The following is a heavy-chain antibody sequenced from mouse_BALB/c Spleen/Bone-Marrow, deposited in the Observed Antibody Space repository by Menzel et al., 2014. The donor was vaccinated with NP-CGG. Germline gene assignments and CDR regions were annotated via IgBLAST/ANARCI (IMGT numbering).Heavy chain of an antibody. J-gene: IGHJ2*01. CDR1: GYSITSGYY. CDR3: ARVYYHGSSYYFDY. CDR2: ISYDGSN. D-gene: IGHD1-1*01. V-gene: IGHV3-6*01. Sequence: EVQVVESGPGLVKPSQSLSLTCSVTGYSITSGYYWNWIRQFPGNKLEWMGYISYDGSNNYNPSLKNRISITRDTSKNQFFLKLNSVTTEDTATYYCARVYYHGSSYYFDYWGQGTTLTVSS.